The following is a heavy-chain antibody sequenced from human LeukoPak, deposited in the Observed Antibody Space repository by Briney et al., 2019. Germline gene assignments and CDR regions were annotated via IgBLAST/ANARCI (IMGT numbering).Heavy chain of an antibody. Sequence: SVKVSCKASGGTFSSYAISWVRQAPGQGLEWMGRIIPIFGTANYAQKFQGRVTITTDESTSTAYMELSSLRSEDTAVYYCARDLTHYYLRRGHFDYWGQGTLVTVSS. J-gene: IGHJ4*02. CDR1: GGTFSSYA. D-gene: IGHD3-22*01. V-gene: IGHV1-69*05. CDR2: IIPIFGTA. CDR3: ARDLTHYYLRRGHFDY.